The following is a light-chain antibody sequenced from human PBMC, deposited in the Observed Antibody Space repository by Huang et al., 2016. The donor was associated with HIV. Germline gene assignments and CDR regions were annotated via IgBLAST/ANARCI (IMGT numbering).Light chain of an antibody. Sequence: DIQMTQSPSSLSASVGDRVTITCRPSQSISSFLSWYQQKPGKAPKLLIYAASSFQSGVPSRFSGSGSGTHFTLTISSLQPEEFATYYCQQSYTTPPTFGGGTRVEMK. CDR1: QSISSF. CDR2: AAS. V-gene: IGKV1-39*01. J-gene: IGKJ4*01. CDR3: QQSYTTPPT.